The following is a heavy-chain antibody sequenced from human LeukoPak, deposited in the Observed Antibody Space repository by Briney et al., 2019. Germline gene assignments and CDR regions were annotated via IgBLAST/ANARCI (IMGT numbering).Heavy chain of an antibody. CDR1: GYTYNNYW. D-gene: IGHD3/OR15-3a*01. V-gene: IGHV5-51*01. CDR2: IYPGDSDT. J-gene: IGHJ4*02. CDR3: ARHWTPDF. Sequence: GESLKISCKGSGYTYNNYWIGWVRQMPGKGLEWMGIIYPGDSDTRYSPSFQGQVTISADKSINTAYLQWSSLQASDTAIYYCARHWTPDFWGQGTLVTVSS.